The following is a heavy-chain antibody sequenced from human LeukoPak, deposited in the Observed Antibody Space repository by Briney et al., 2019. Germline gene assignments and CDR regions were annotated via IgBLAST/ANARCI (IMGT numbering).Heavy chain of an antibody. CDR3: ARGGMAAASSYYYFGMDV. D-gene: IGHD6-13*01. CDR2: IYYSGST. CDR1: GGSISSYY. J-gene: IGHJ6*02. Sequence: SETLSLTCTVSGGSISSYYWSWIRQPPGKGLEWIGYIYYSGSTNYNPSLKSRVTISVDTSKNQFSLKLSSVTAADTAVYYCARGGMAAASSYYYFGMDVWGQGTTVTVSS. V-gene: IGHV4-59*01.